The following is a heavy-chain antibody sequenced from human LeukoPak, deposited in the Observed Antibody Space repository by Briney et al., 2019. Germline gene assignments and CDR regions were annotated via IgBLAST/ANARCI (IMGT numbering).Heavy chain of an antibody. CDR2: INPNSGGA. CDR3: ARVGEAAAGYFDY. V-gene: IGHV1-2*02. Sequence: GASVKVSCKASGYTFTSYDINWVRQATGQGLEWMGWINPNSGGANYAQKFQGRVTMTRDTSISTAYMELSRLRSDDTAVYYCARVGEAAAGYFDYWGQGTLVTVSS. CDR1: GYTFTSYD. J-gene: IGHJ4*02. D-gene: IGHD6-13*01.